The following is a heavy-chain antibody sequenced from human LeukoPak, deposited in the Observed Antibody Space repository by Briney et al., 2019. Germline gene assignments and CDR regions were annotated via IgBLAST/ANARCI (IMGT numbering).Heavy chain of an antibody. D-gene: IGHD3-22*01. J-gene: IGHJ4*02. CDR2: IIPIFGTA. Sequence: SVKVSCKASGGTFSSYAISWVRQAPGQGLEWMGGIIPIFGTANYAQKFQGRVTITTDESTSTAYMELSSLRSEDTAVYYCARDRYYYDSSGYPTGHYFDYWGQGTLVTVSS. CDR1: GGTFSSYA. V-gene: IGHV1-69*05. CDR3: ARDRYYYDSSGYPTGHYFDY.